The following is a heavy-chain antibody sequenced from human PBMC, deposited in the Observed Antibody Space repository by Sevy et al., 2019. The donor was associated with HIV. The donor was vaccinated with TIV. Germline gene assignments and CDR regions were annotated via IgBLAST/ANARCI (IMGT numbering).Heavy chain of an antibody. J-gene: IGHJ4*02. CDR2: ISTNSGYM. Sequence: GGSLRLSCAASGFTFSRYSMNWVRQAPGKGLEWVSSISTNSGYMYYADSVKGRFTISSDNAKNSLSLQMNSLRAEDTAVYYCARGGYYDFWSSYRDDFDYWGQGTLVTVSS. CDR3: ARGGYYDFWSSYRDDFDY. D-gene: IGHD3-3*01. CDR1: GFTFSRYS. V-gene: IGHV3-21*01.